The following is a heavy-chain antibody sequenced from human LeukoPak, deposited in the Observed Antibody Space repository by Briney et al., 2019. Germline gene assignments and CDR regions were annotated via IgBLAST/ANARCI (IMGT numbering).Heavy chain of an antibody. V-gene: IGHV3-23*01. J-gene: IGHJ5*02. Sequence: PGGSLRLSCAASGFTFSSYGMSWVRQAPGKGLEWVSAISGSGGSTYYADSVKGRFTISRDNSKNTLYLQMNSLRAEDTAVYYCAKDFVYYDSSGYYPTYWFDPWGQGTLVTVSS. CDR2: ISGSGGST. D-gene: IGHD3-22*01. CDR1: GFTFSSYG. CDR3: AKDFVYYDSSGYYPTYWFDP.